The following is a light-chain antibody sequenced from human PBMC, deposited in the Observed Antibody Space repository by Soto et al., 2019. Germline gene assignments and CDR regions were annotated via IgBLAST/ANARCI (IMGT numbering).Light chain of an antibody. CDR3: QQSYSTPLT. J-gene: IGKJ4*01. Sequence: DIQMTQSPSSLSASVGDRVTITCRASQSISTYLNWYKQKVGKAPKLLIYGASTLQSGVPSRFSGSGSGTEFTLTISSLQPEDFATYYCQQSYSTPLTFGGGTKVEIK. CDR1: QSISTY. CDR2: GAS. V-gene: IGKV1-39*01.